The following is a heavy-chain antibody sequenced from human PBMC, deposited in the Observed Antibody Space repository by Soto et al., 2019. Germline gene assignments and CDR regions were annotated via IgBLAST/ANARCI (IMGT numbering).Heavy chain of an antibody. Sequence: QVQLVQSGAEVKKPGASVKVSCKASGYTFTSYGIGWVRQAPGQGLEWMGWISAYNGNTNYAQKLQGRVTMTTDTSTSTAYMELRSLRSDDTAVYYCARVNTMVRGGFRGWFDPWGQGTLVTVSS. CDR3: ARVNTMVRGGFRGWFDP. CDR2: ISAYNGNT. V-gene: IGHV1-18*01. CDR1: GYTFTSYG. J-gene: IGHJ5*02. D-gene: IGHD3-10*01.